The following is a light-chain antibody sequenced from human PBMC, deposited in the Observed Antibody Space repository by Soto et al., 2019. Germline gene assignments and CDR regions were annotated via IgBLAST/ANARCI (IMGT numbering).Light chain of an antibody. V-gene: IGKV3-15*01. CDR1: QGVSRK. J-gene: IGKJ4*01. CDR3: QQYHTWPIT. Sequence: EIFMTQYPATLSVAAGARVTFPCRASQGVSRKLAWYPPQPGQAPRLLISGASTGATGIPARFSGSGSGTEFTLTISSLQSEDGAIYDGQQYHTWPITFGGGTKVDIK. CDR2: GAS.